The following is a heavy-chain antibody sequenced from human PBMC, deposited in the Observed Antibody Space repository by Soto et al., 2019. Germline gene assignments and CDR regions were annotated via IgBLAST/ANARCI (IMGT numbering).Heavy chain of an antibody. CDR2: ISVSGSTT. J-gene: IGHJ4*02. CDR3: ARGGYYDSTGYAN. V-gene: IGHV3-23*01. Sequence: EVQLLESGGGLVQPGGSLRLSCAASGFTFSSYAMSWVRQAPGKGLEWVSGISVSGSTTYYADSVKGRFTISRDNSKNTLYLQRSSLRAEDTAVYYCARGGYYDSTGYANWGQGTLVTVSS. D-gene: IGHD3-22*01. CDR1: GFTFSSYA.